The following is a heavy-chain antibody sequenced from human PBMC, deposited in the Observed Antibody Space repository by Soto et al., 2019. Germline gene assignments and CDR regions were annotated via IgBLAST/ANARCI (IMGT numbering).Heavy chain of an antibody. CDR1: TFSSEW. CDR2: IKEDGSQQ. D-gene: IGHD3-10*01. V-gene: IGHV3-7*04. CDR3: VGVYYMYS. J-gene: IGHJ4*02. Sequence: TFSSEWMNWVRQAPGKGLEWVANIKEDGSQQYYMDSVKGRFIISRDNAKNSVFLQMDSLRVEDTAVYYCVGVYYMYSWGQGTQVTVSS.